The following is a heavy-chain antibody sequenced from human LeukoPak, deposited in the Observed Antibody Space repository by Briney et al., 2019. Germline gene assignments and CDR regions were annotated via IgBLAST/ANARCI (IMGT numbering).Heavy chain of an antibody. D-gene: IGHD1-1*01. J-gene: IGHJ4*02. CDR3: LRDFPRKRLERPFCL. Sequence: GGSLRLSCAASGFTFSSYWMSWVRQAPGKGLEWVANIKQDGSEKYYVDSVKGRFTISKDNAKNSLYLQMNSLRGEDTAVYYCLRDFPRKRLERPFCLWGQGTLVTVSS. CDR1: GFTFSSYW. V-gene: IGHV3-7*01. CDR2: IKQDGSEK.